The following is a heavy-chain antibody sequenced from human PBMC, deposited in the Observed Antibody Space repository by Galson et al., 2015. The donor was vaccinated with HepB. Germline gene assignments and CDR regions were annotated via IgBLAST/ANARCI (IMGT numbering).Heavy chain of an antibody. D-gene: IGHD3-3*01. Sequence: SLRLSCAASGFIFSNYNMHWVRQAPGKGLEWVAVIWYDGSSEYYADSVKGRFTISRDNSKNTLHLQMNSLRADDTAMYYCVRGTFGVDYWGRGTLVTVSS. CDR1: GFIFSNYN. V-gene: IGHV3-33*01. CDR3: VRGTFGVDY. CDR2: IWYDGSSE. J-gene: IGHJ4*02.